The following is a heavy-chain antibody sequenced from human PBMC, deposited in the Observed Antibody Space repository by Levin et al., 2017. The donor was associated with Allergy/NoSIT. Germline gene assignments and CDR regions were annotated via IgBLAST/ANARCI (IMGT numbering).Heavy chain of an antibody. V-gene: IGHV1-8*01. CDR2: INPNSGNT. CDR3: AVLQRSSYYFDY. D-gene: IGHD6-6*01. Sequence: GGSLRLSCKASGYTFTSYDINWVRQATGQGLEWMGWINPNSGNTGYAQKFQGRVTMTRNTSISTAYMELSSLRSEDTAVYYCAVLQRSSYYFDYWGQGTLVTVSS. J-gene: IGHJ4*02. CDR1: GYTFTSYD.